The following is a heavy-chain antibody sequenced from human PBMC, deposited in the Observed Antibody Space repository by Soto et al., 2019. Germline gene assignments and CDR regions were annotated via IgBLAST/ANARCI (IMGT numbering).Heavy chain of an antibody. CDR2: ISYSGST. CDR1: GGSISSYY. V-gene: IGHV4-59*01. D-gene: IGHD3-3*01. J-gene: IGHJ4*02. CDR3: ARADTLFGVVTEFDY. Sequence: SETRSLTCTVSGGSISSYYWSWIRQPPGKGLEWIGYISYSGSTNYNPSLKSRVTISVDTSKNQFSLKLSSVTAADTAVYYCARADTLFGVVTEFDYWGQGTLVTVSS.